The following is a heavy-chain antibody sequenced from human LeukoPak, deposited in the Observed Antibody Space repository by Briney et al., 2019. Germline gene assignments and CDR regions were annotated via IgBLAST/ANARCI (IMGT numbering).Heavy chain of an antibody. CDR2: INNDGSST. J-gene: IGHJ4*02. V-gene: IGHV3-74*01. Sequence: GGSLRLSCAASGFTFSSYWMHWVRQTPGKGLVWVSRINNDGSSTRDADAVKGRFTISRDNAKSTLYLQMNSLRPEDTAVYYCATDLGSSRPNFWGQGILVTVSS. CDR3: ATDLGSSRPNF. CDR1: GFTFSSYW. D-gene: IGHD6-13*01.